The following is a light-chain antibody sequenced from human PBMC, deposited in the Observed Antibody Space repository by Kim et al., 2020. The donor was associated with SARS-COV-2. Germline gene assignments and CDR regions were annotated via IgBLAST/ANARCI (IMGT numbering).Light chain of an antibody. J-gene: IGLJ2*01. CDR1: RLRSYY. Sequence: VALGQTVRITCQGDRLRSYYASWYQQKPGQAPVLVIYGKNNRPSGIPDRFSGSSSGNTASLTITGAQAEDEADYYCNSRDSSGNHPFGGGTKLTVL. CDR3: NSRDSSGNHP. V-gene: IGLV3-19*01. CDR2: GKN.